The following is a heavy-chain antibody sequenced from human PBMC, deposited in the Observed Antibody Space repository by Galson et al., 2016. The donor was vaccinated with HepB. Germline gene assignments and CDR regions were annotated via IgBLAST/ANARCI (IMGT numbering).Heavy chain of an antibody. CDR3: ARDLKGVPGVFANTDRFGMDV. CDR2: INPSSGGT. V-gene: IGHV1-2*06. CDR1: AYSFTDHY. D-gene: IGHD3-3*01. Sequence: SVKVSCKVSAYSFTDHYIHWVRQAPGQGLEWVGRINPSSGGTNYAQTFQGRVTVTRDTSISTAYLELSSLRSDDTAVYYCARDLKGVPGVFANTDRFGMDVWGQGTTVIVS. J-gene: IGHJ6*02.